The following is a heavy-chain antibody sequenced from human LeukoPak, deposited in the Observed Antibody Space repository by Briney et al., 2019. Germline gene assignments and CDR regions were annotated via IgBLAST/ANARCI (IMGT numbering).Heavy chain of an antibody. D-gene: IGHD6-13*01. Sequence: ASVKVSCKASGYTFTGYYMHWVRQAPGQGLEWMGWINPNSGGTNYAQKFQGRVTMTRDTSISTAYMELSRLRSDDTAVYYCARDLEYSSSLGGWFDPWGQGTLVTVSS. CDR2: INPNSGGT. CDR1: GYTFTGYY. V-gene: IGHV1-2*02. CDR3: ARDLEYSSSLGGWFDP. J-gene: IGHJ5*02.